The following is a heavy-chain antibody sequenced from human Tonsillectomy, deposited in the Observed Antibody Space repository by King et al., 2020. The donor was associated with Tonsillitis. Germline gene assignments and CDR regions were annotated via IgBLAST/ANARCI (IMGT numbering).Heavy chain of an antibody. CDR1: RGSLSSSSYY. D-gene: IGHD6-19*01. Sequence: QLQESGPGLVKPSETLSLTCTVSRGSLSSSSYYWGWIRQPPGKGLEWIGTIYYTGSTYYNPSLKSRVTISVDTSKNQFSLKLSSVTAADTAVYYCARPWYSSGWYVDYWGQGTLVTVSS. V-gene: IGHV4-39*01. CDR3: ARPWYSSGWYVDY. CDR2: IYYTGST. J-gene: IGHJ4*02.